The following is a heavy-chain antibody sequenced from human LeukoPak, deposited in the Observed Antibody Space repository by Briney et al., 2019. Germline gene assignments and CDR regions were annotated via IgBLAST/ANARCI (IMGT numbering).Heavy chain of an antibody. V-gene: IGHV1-2*02. CDR1: GYTFTGYY. Sequence: GASVKVSCKASGYTFTGYYMHWVRQAPGQGLEWMGWINPNSGGTNYAQKFQGRVTMTRDTSISTAYMEPSRLRSDDTAVYYCARAAAYAEYFQHWGQGTLVTVSS. J-gene: IGHJ1*01. D-gene: IGHD2-2*01. CDR3: ARAAAYAEYFQH. CDR2: INPNSGGT.